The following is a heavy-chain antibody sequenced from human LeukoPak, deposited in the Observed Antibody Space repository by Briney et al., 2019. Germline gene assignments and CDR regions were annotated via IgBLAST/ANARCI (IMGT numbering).Heavy chain of an antibody. CDR2: ISGSGGST. CDR1: GFTFSSYA. D-gene: IGHD2-15*01. Sequence: GGSLRLSCAASGFTFSSYAMSWVRQAPGKGLEWVSAISGSGGSTYYADSVKGRFTISSDNSKNTLYLQMNSLRAEDTAVYYCAKARKDIVVVVAATPFDYWGQGTLVTVSS. CDR3: AKARKDIVVVVAATPFDY. J-gene: IGHJ4*02. V-gene: IGHV3-23*01.